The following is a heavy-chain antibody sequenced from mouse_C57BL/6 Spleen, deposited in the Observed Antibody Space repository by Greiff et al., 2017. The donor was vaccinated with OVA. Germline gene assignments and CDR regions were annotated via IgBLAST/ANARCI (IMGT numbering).Heavy chain of an antibody. CDR1: GYTFTDHY. CDR2: IYPGSGNT. D-gene: IGHD2-3*01. CDR3: ARDDGDFYGYGY. Sequence: QVQLQQSGAEVVRPGASVKLSCKASGYTFTDHYINWVKQRPGQGLEWIARIYPGSGNTYYNEKFKGKATLTAEKSSNTAYMQLSSLTSEDSAVYFCARDDGDFYGYGYRGKGPTVT. V-gene: IGHV1-76*01. J-gene: IGHJ1*03.